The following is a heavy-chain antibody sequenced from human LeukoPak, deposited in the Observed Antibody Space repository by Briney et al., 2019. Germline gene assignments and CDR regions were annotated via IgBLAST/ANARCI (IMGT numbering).Heavy chain of an antibody. D-gene: IGHD3-10*01. CDR1: GFTFSSYS. J-gene: IGHJ4*02. Sequence: PGGSLRLSCADSGFTFSSYSMNWVRQAPGKGLEWVSSISSSSYIYYADSVKGRFTISRDNAKNSLYLQMNSLRAEDTAVYYCARWGFRGSGSYYNVEDYWGQGTLVTVSS. V-gene: IGHV3-21*01. CDR3: ARWGFRGSGSYYNVEDY. CDR2: ISSSSYI.